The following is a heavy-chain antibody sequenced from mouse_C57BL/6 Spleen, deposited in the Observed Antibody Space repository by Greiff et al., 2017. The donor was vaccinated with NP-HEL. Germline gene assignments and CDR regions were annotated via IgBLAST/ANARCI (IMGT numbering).Heavy chain of an antibody. D-gene: IGHD3-3*01. Sequence: QVQLQQSGAELVRPGASVTLSCKASGYTFTDYEMHWVKQTPVHGLEWIGAIDPETGGTAYNQKFKGKAILTADKSSSTAYMELRSLTSEDSAVYYCTRSGTGPPFDYWGQGTTLTVSS. CDR3: TRSGTGPPFDY. CDR2: IDPETGGT. CDR1: GYTFTDYE. J-gene: IGHJ2*01. V-gene: IGHV1-15*01.